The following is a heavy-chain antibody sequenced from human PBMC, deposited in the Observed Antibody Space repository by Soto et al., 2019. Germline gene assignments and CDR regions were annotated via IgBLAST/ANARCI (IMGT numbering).Heavy chain of an antibody. CDR3: ARENNTRRYQLLRDWGMDV. Sequence: ASVKVSCKASGYTFTGYYMHWVRQAPGQGLERMGWINPNSGGTNYAQKFQGWVTMTRDTSINTAYMELSRLRSDDTAVYYCARENNTRRYQLLRDWGMDVWGQGTTVTVSS. D-gene: IGHD2-2*01. CDR2: INPNSGGT. CDR1: GYTFTGYY. J-gene: IGHJ6*02. V-gene: IGHV1-2*04.